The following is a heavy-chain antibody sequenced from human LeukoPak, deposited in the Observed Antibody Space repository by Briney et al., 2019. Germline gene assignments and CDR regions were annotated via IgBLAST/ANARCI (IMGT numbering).Heavy chain of an antibody. CDR3: ARLEAAVAGTGFDY. CDR1: GVSISSSSYY. V-gene: IGHV4-39*01. J-gene: IGHJ4*02. Sequence: SETLSLTCTVSGVSISSSSYYWGWIRQPPGKGLEWIGSIYYSGSTYYNPSLKSRFTISVDTSKNQFSLKLSSVTAADTAVYYCARLEAAVAGTGFDYWGQGTLVTVSS. D-gene: IGHD6-19*01. CDR2: IYYSGST.